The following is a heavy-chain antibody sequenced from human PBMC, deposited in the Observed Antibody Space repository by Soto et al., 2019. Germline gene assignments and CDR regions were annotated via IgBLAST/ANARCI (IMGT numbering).Heavy chain of an antibody. V-gene: IGHV3-23*01. Sequence: EVQLLVSGGGLVQPGGSLRLSCAASGFTFSSYAMSWVRRAPGKQLEWVSAVSGSGAITYYADSVKGRFTVSRDNSKNTLYLQMNSLRGEDTAVYYCAKNSNPWHYYFDYWGQGTLVTVSS. D-gene: IGHD4-4*01. CDR3: AKNSNPWHYYFDY. CDR1: GFTFSSYA. J-gene: IGHJ4*02. CDR2: VSGSGAIT.